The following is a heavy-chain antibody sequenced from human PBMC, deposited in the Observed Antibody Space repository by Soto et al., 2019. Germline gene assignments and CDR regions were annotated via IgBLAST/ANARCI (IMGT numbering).Heavy chain of an antibody. CDR1: GFTFSSYE. D-gene: IGHD3-22*01. CDR2: VSSSGSTI. Sequence: GGSLRLSCAASGFTFSSYEMNWVRQAPGKGLEWVSYVSSSGSTIYYADSVKGRFTISRDNAKNSLYLQMNSLRAEDTAVYYCARVDSPVAYWGQGTLVTVSS. CDR3: ARVDSPVAY. V-gene: IGHV3-48*03. J-gene: IGHJ4*02.